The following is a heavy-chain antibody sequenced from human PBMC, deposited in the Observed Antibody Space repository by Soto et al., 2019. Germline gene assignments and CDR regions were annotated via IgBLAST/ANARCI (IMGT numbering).Heavy chain of an antibody. D-gene: IGHD1-1*01. V-gene: IGHV1-69*13. Sequence: ASVKVSCKASGGTFSDYTTNWVRQAPGQRLEWMGGIIPIFDTANYAEKFQGRVTITADESTSTSFMEVSSLRSEDTAVYYCARNGTLTGYSYGMDVWGQGTMVTVSS. CDR2: IIPIFDTA. CDR1: GGTFSDYT. J-gene: IGHJ6*02. CDR3: ARNGTLTGYSYGMDV.